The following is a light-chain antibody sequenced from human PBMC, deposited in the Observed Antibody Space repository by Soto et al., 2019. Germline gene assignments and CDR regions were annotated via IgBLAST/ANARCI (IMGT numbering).Light chain of an antibody. J-gene: IGLJ1*01. CDR2: EVS. CDR3: SSYTSSSTLV. CDR1: SSDVGGYNY. V-gene: IGLV2-14*01. Sequence: QSVLTQPACVSGSPGQSITSSCTGTSSDVGGYNYVSWYQQHPGKAPKLMIYEVSNRPSGVSNRFSGSKSGNTASLTISGLQAEDEADYYCSSYTSSSTLVFGTGTKVTVL.